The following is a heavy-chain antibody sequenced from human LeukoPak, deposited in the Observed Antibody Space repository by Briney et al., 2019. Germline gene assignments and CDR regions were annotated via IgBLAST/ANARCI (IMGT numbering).Heavy chain of an antibody. J-gene: IGHJ4*02. Sequence: GGSLRLSCAASGFTFSIHGMNWVRQAPGKGLEWVGRSRNKANSYTTEYAASVKGRFTISRDDSKNSLYLQMNSLNTEDTAVYYCAASVWGSYSLFDYWVREPWSPSPQ. V-gene: IGHV3-72*01. D-gene: IGHD3-16*01. CDR2: SRNKANSYTT. CDR3: AASVWGSYSLFDY. CDR1: GFTFSIHG.